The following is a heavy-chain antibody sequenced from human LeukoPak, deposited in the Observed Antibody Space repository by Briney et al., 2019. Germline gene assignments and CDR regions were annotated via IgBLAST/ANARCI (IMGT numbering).Heavy chain of an antibody. CDR2: INPTSGGT. CDR1: VDTFTSYD. CDR3: AGGNYYDSTAPAY. D-gene: IGHD3-22*01. V-gene: IGHV1-2*02. J-gene: IGHJ4*02. Sequence: ASLNVSSMASVDTFTSYDISWGRQAPGQGREWMGWINPTSGGTDYAQKFQGRVTMTRDTSISTAYMELSRLRSDDTGVYYCAGGNYYDSTAPAYWGQGTLVTVSS.